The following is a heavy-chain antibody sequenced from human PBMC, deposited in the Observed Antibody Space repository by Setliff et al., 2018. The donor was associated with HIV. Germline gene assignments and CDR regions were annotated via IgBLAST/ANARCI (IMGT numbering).Heavy chain of an antibody. CDR2: IYYSGST. Sequence: SETLSLTCTVSRASISSGGYYWGWIRQPPGKGLEWIGGIYYSGSTYYNPSLKSRVTISVDTSKNHFSLRLGSVTAADTAVYYCASPRSLLVWYDAFDIWGQGTMVTVS. J-gene: IGHJ3*02. CDR3: ASPRSLLVWYDAFDI. V-gene: IGHV4-39*02. CDR1: RASISSGGYY. D-gene: IGHD3-16*01.